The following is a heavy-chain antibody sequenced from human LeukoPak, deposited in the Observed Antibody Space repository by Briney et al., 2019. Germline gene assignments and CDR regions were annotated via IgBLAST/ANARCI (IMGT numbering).Heavy chain of an antibody. CDR2: IYHSGST. D-gene: IGHD3-22*01. V-gene: IGHV4-4*02. Sequence: ASGTLSLTCAVSGGSISSSNWWSWVRQPPGKGLEWIGEIYHSGSTNYNPSLKSRVTISVDTSKNKFSLKLSSVTAADTAVYYCARNTMIVVEDAFDIWGQGTMVTVSS. CDR1: GGSISSSNW. CDR3: ARNTMIVVEDAFDI. J-gene: IGHJ3*02.